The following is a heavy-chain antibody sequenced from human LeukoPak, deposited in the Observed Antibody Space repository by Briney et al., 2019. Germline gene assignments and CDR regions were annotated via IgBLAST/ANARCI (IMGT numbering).Heavy chain of an antibody. CDR2: IYYSGST. CDR1: GGSISSYY. V-gene: IGHV4-59*08. J-gene: IGHJ4*02. CDR3: ARRVHSGSYSFDY. D-gene: IGHD1-26*01. Sequence: PSETLSLTCTVSGGSISSYYWSWIRQPPGKGLEWIGYIYYSGSTNYNPSLKSRVTISVDTSKNQFSLKLSSVTAADTAVYYCARRVHSGSYSFDYWGQGTLVTVSS.